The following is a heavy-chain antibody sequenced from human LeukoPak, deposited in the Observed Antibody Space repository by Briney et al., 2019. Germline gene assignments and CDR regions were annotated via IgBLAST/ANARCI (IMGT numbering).Heavy chain of an antibody. D-gene: IGHD3-10*01. CDR3: ARDEFGRDWLGFGELLYIG. CDR1: GGTFSSYA. Sequence: SVKVSCKASGGTFSSYAISWVRQAPGQGLEWMGRIIPIFGTANYAQKFQGRVTITTDESTSTAYMELSSLRSEDTAVYYCARDEFGRDWLGFGELLYIGWGQGTLVTVSS. CDR2: IIPIFGTA. J-gene: IGHJ4*02. V-gene: IGHV1-69*05.